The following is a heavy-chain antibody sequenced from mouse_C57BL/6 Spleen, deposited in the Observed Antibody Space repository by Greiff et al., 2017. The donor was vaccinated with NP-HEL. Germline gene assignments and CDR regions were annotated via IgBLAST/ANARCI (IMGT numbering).Heavy chain of an antibody. CDR3: ARQSYGSSYRYFDV. Sequence: EVQRVESGGDLVKPGGSLKLSCAASGFTFSSYGMSWVRQTPDKRLEWVATISSGGSYTYYPDSVKGRFTISRDNAKNTLYLQMSSLKSEDTAMYYCARQSYGSSYRYFDVWGTGTTVTVSS. CDR1: GFTFSSYG. V-gene: IGHV5-6*01. D-gene: IGHD1-1*01. J-gene: IGHJ1*03. CDR2: ISSGGSYT.